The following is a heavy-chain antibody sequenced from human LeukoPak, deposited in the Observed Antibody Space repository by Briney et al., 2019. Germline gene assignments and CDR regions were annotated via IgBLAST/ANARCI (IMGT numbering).Heavy chain of an antibody. D-gene: IGHD6-19*01. J-gene: IGHJ4*02. Sequence: GGPLRLSCAASGFTFSSYWLSWVRQAPGKGLEWVANIKKDGSEKYYVDSVKGRFSISRDNAKNSLYLQMNSLRAEDTAVYYCARVPVAGTGYWGQGTLVTVTS. V-gene: IGHV3-7*01. CDR3: ARVPVAGTGY. CDR1: GFTFSSYW. CDR2: IKKDGSEK.